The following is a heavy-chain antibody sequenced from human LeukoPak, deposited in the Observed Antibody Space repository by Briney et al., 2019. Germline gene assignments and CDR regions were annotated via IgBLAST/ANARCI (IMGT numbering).Heavy chain of an antibody. D-gene: IGHD3-22*01. CDR1: GYTFTSYD. CDR2: MNPNSGNT. CDR3: ARVTYDSSGHDAFDI. J-gene: IGHJ3*02. V-gene: IGHV1-8*03. Sequence: AASVKVSCKASGYTFTSYDIKRVRQATGQGLEWMGWMNPNSGNTGYAQKFQGRVTITRNTSISTAYMELSSLRSEDTAVYYCARVTYDSSGHDAFDIWGQGTMVTVSS.